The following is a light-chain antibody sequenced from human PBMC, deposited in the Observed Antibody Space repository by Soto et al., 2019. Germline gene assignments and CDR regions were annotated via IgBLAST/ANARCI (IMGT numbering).Light chain of an antibody. CDR1: QSVSNNY. V-gene: IGKV3-20*01. Sequence: EIVLTQSPGTLSLSPGERATLSCRASQSVSNNYLAWYQQKPGQAPRLLIYGASSRATGISDRFSGSGSGTDFTLTISRLEPEDFAVYYCQQYVSSPRTFGQGTKVDIK. CDR2: GAS. J-gene: IGKJ1*01. CDR3: QQYVSSPRT.